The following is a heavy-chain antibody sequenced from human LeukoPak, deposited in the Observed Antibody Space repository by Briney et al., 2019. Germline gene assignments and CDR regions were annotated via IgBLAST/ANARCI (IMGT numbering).Heavy chain of an antibody. V-gene: IGHV4-59*01. Sequence: NSSETLSLTCTVSGGSISSYYWSWIRQSPGKGLEWIGYIYYSGSTNYNPSLKSRVTISVDTSKNQFSLKLSSVTAADTAVYYCAREGNYSYYMDVWGKGTTVTVSS. CDR2: IYYSGST. CDR1: GGSISSYY. J-gene: IGHJ6*03. CDR3: AREGNYSYYMDV.